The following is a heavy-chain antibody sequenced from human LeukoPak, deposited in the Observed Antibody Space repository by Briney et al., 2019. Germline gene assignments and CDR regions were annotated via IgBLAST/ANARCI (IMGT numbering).Heavy chain of an antibody. V-gene: IGHV3-9*01. CDR3: AKGYGDYYNWFDP. Sequence: GGFLSLSCAASGFTFDDYAMHWVRQAPGKGLEWVSGISWNSGSIGYADSVKGRFTISRDNAKNSLYLQMNSLRAEDTALYYCAKGYGDYYNWFDPWGQGTLVTVSS. J-gene: IGHJ5*02. CDR1: GFTFDDYA. D-gene: IGHD4-17*01. CDR2: ISWNSGSI.